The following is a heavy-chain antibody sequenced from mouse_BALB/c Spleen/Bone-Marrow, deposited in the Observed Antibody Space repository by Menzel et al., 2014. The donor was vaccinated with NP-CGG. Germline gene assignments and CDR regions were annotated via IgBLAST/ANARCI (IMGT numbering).Heavy chain of an antibody. J-gene: IGHJ4*01. CDR2: IDPANGNT. D-gene: IGHD4-1*01. CDR3: ARWEYYAMDY. CDR1: GFNIKDTY. V-gene: IGHV14-3*02. Sequence: EVQLQQSGAELVKPGASVKLSCTASGFNIKDTYMHWVKQRPEQGLEWIGRIDPANGNTKYDPKFQGKATITANASSNTAYLQLSSLTSEDTAVYYCARWEYYAMDYWGQGTSVTVSS.